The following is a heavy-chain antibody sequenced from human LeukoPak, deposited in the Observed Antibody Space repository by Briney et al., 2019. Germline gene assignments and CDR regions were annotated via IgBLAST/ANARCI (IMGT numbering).Heavy chain of an antibody. CDR1: GFTFSSRA. V-gene: IGHV3-30*02. Sequence: GGSLRLSCAASGFTFSSRATHWVRQAPGKGLEWVAFIRYDGSNKYYADSVKGRFTISRDNSKNTLYLQMNSLRAEDTAVYYCAKDHCGGDCYSYYYYMDVWGKGTTVTISS. D-gene: IGHD2-21*02. J-gene: IGHJ6*03. CDR3: AKDHCGGDCYSYYYYMDV. CDR2: IRYDGSNK.